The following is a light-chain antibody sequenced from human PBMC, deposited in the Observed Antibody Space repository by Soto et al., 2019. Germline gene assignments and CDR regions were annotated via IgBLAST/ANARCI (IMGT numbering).Light chain of an antibody. CDR1: SSDVGGYNY. CDR2: EVS. Sequence: QSALTQPASVSGSPGQSITISCTGTSSDVGGYNYVSWYQQHPGKAPKLMIYEVSNRPSRVSNRFSGSKSGNTASLTISGLQAEDEADYYCSSYTISNTLPFVFGTGTKLTVL. J-gene: IGLJ1*01. CDR3: SSYTISNTLPFV. V-gene: IGLV2-14*01.